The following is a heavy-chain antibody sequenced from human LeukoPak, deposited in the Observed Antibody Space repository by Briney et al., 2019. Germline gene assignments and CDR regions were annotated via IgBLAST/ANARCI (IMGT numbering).Heavy chain of an antibody. Sequence: SVKVSCEASGGTFSSYAISWVRQAPGQGLEWMGGIIPIFGTANYAQKFQGRVTITADESTSTAYMELSSLRSEDTAVYYCARDSPDTAMVTGWFDPWGQGTLVTVSS. CDR2: IIPIFGTA. D-gene: IGHD5-18*01. J-gene: IGHJ5*02. CDR1: GGTFSSYA. CDR3: ARDSPDTAMVTGWFDP. V-gene: IGHV1-69*13.